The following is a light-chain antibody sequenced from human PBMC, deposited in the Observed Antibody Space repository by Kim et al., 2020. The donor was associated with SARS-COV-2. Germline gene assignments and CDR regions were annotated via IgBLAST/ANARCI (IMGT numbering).Light chain of an antibody. CDR2: DVS. V-gene: IGLV2-14*04. CDR3: SSLTSSITYV. J-gene: IGLJ1*01. CDR1: SSDVSGYNH. Sequence: GQSITLSCTGTSSDVSGYNHVSWYQQHPGKAPKLMIYDVSKWPSGVSNRFSGSKSGNTASLTISWLQAEDEADYYCSSLTSSITYVFGTGTKVTVL.